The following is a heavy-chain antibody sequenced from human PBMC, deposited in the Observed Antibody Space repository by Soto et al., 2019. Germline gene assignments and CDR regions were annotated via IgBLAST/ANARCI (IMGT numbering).Heavy chain of an antibody. CDR3: ASRDRQYYYSGMDG. CDR1: GGTFSSYA. CDR2: IIPIFGTA. V-gene: IGHV1-69*01. Sequence: QVQLVQSGAEVKKPGSSVKVSCKASGGTFSSYAISWVRQAPGQGLEWMGGIIPIFGTANYAQKFQGRVTITADESTRTAYMELSSLRSEETAVYYCASRDRQYYYSGMDGWGQGTTVTVSS. J-gene: IGHJ6*02.